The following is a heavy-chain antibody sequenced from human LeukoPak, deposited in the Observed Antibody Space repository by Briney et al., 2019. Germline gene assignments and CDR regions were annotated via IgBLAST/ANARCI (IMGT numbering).Heavy chain of an antibody. V-gene: IGHV3-21*01. CDR2: ISSSSSYI. CDR1: GFTFSSYS. Sequence: PGGSLRLSCAASGFTFSSYSMNWVRQAPGEGLEWVSSISSSSSYIYYADSVKGRFTISRDNAKNSLYLQMNSLRVEDTAVYYCARCTTGRTFGSLREIKRSREIDYWGQGTLVTVSS. CDR3: ARCTTGRTFGSLREIKRSREIDY. D-gene: IGHD1-1*01. J-gene: IGHJ4*02.